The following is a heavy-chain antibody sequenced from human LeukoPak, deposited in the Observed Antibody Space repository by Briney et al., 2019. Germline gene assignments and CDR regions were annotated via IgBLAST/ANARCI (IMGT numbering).Heavy chain of an antibody. D-gene: IGHD6-19*01. V-gene: IGHV3-30*02. Sequence: GGSLRLSCSASGFTFSTYGMHWVRQAPGKGLEWVAFIQYDGSNKYYADSVKGRFTISRDNSKNTLYVQMNSLRTEDTAVYYCAKLAPVAGTYWGQGTLVTVSS. J-gene: IGHJ4*02. CDR2: IQYDGSNK. CDR3: AKLAPVAGTY. CDR1: GFTFSTYG.